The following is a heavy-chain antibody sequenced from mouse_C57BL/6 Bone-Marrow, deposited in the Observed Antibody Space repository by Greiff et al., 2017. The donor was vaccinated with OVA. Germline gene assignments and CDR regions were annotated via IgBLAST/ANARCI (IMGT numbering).Heavy chain of an antibody. D-gene: IGHD1-1*01. CDR2: IYPGDGDT. Sequence: VKLQQSGAELVKPGASVKISCKASGYAFSSYWMNWVKQRPGKGLEWIGQIYPGDGDTNYNGKFKGKATLTADKSSSTAYMQLSSLTSEDSAVYFCARPGFTTVVATDAMDYWGQGTSVTVSS. J-gene: IGHJ4*01. CDR1: GYAFSSYW. CDR3: ARPGFTTVVATDAMDY. V-gene: IGHV1-80*01.